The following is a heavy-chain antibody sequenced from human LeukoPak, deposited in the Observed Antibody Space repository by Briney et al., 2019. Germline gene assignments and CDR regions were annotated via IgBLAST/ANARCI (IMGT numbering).Heavy chain of an antibody. Sequence: SETLSLTCTVSSGSISYYYWSWIRQPPGKGLEWVGYIYYSGSTKYNPSLRSRVTISVDTSKNQFSLKLSSVTAADTAVYYCTRGGDDWYAFDIWGQGRMVTVSS. CDR1: SGSISYYY. CDR2: IYYSGST. J-gene: IGHJ3*02. D-gene: IGHD3-9*01. CDR3: TRGGDDWYAFDI. V-gene: IGHV4-59*01.